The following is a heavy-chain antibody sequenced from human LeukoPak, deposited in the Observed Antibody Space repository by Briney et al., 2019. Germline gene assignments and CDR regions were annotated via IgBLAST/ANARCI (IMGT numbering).Heavy chain of an antibody. CDR1: GFTFSSYG. Sequence: GRSLRLSCAASGFTFSSYGMHWVRQAPGKGLEWVAVIWYDGSNKYYADSVKGRFTISRDNSKDTLYLQMNSLRAEDTAVYYCARDPAWMGLRLGELVGGALNWGQGTLVTVSS. J-gene: IGHJ4*02. D-gene: IGHD3-16*01. CDR2: IWYDGSNK. V-gene: IGHV3-33*01. CDR3: ARDPAWMGLRLGELVGGALN.